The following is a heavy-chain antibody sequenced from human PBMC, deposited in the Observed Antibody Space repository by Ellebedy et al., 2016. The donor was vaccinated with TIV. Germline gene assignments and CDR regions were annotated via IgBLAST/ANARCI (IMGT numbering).Heavy chain of an antibody. CDR1: GGSFSGYY. Sequence: SETLSLTCAVYGGSFSGYYWSWIRQPPGKGLEWIGEINHSGSTNYNPSLKSRVTISVDTSKNQFSLKLSSVTAADTAVYYCARREDVGLLWFGELWHYGMDVWGQGTTVTVSS. D-gene: IGHD3-10*01. V-gene: IGHV4-34*01. J-gene: IGHJ6*02. CDR2: INHSGST. CDR3: ARREDVGLLWFGELWHYGMDV.